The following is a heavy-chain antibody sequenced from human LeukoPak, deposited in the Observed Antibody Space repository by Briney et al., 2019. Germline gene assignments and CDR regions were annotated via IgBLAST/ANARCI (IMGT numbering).Heavy chain of an antibody. CDR3: AKVCSSYGDAFYI. CDR1: GFIVSNNQ. V-gene: IGHV3-66*01. D-gene: IGHD6-6*01. Sequence: PGGSLRHSCVDSGFIVSNNQMSWVRQAPGKGREWVSVIYSGGNTHYADSVKGRFTISRDNSKNTLYLQMNSLRAEDTAVYYCAKVCSSYGDAFYIWGQGTLVTVSS. J-gene: IGHJ3*02. CDR2: IYSGGNT.